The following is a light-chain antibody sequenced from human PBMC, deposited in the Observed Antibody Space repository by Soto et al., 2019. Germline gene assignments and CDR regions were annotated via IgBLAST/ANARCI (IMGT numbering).Light chain of an antibody. CDR2: RTS. CDR3: QQYDSSPRT. CDR1: QSVSSY. V-gene: IGKV3-20*01. J-gene: IGKJ1*01. Sequence: EIVLTQSPATLSLSPVERATLSCRASQSVSSYLAWYQQKPGQAPRLLIYRTSNRATGIPDRFSGSGSGTDFTLTISRLEPEDFAVYWCQQYDSSPRTFGQGTKVDIK.